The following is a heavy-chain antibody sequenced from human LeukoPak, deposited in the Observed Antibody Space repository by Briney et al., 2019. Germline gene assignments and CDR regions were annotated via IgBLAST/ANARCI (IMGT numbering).Heavy chain of an antibody. CDR2: IYYSGST. J-gene: IGHJ3*02. D-gene: IGHD7-27*01. CDR3: ASLVNWGLYAFDI. V-gene: IGHV4-59*01. CDR1: GGSISSYY. Sequence: SETLSLTCTVSGGSISSYYWSWIRQPPGKGLEWIGYIYYSGSTNYNPSLKSRVTISVDTSKNQFSLKLSSVTAADTAVYYCASLVNWGLYAFDIWGQGTMVTVSS.